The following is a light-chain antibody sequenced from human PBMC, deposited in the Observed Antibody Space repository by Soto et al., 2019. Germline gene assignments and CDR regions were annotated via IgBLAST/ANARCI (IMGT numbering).Light chain of an antibody. CDR2: ANN. V-gene: IGLV1-40*01. CDR1: SSNIGAGYD. J-gene: IGLJ1*01. Sequence: QSVLTQPPSVSGAPGQRVTISCTGSSSNIGAGYDVHWYQQFPGTAPKLLIYANNNRPSGVPDRFSASKSGTSASLAITGLQAYDEADYYCQSYDPNLRGVFGTGTKVTVL. CDR3: QSYDPNLRGV.